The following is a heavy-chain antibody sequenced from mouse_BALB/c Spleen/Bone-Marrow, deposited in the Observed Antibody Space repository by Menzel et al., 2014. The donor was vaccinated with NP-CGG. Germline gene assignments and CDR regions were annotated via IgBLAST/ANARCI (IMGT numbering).Heavy chain of an antibody. D-gene: IGHD2-10*02. Sequence: VKLVESGAELVRPGSSVKISCKASGYPFSSYWMSWVKQRPGQGLEWIGQIYPGDGETNYNGKFKGDATLTADKSSSTAYMQLISLTSEDSAVYFCARKYGDYWGQGTTLTVSP. CDR2: IYPGDGET. CDR1: GYPFSSYW. V-gene: IGHV1-80*01. CDR3: ARKYGDY. J-gene: IGHJ2*01.